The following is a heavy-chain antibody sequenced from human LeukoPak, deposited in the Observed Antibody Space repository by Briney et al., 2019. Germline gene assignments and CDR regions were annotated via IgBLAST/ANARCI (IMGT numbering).Heavy chain of an antibody. CDR3: AKVVYYDSSGHFDY. D-gene: IGHD3-22*01. CDR2: ISYDGSNK. V-gene: IGHV3-30*18. J-gene: IGHJ4*02. CDR1: GFTFSSYG. Sequence: GRSLRLSCAASGFTFSSYGMHWVRQAPGKGLEWVAVISYDGSNKYYVDSVKGRFTISRDNSKNTLYLQMNSLRAEDTAVYYCAKVVYYDSSGHFDYWGQGTLVTVSS.